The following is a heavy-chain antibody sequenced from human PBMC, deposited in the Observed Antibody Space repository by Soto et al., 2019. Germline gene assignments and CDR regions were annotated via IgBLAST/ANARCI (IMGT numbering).Heavy chain of an antibody. CDR2: IDWDDDK. V-gene: IGHV2-70*01. CDR1: GFSLSTSGMC. Sequence: SGPTLVNPAQTLTLTCTLSGFSLSTSGMCVSWIRQPPGKALEWLALIDWDDDKYYSTSLKTRLTISKDTSKNQVVLTMTNMDHVDTATYYCARISPFVSDAFDIWGQGTMVTVSS. J-gene: IGHJ3*02. CDR3: ARISPFVSDAFDI. D-gene: IGHD2-15*01.